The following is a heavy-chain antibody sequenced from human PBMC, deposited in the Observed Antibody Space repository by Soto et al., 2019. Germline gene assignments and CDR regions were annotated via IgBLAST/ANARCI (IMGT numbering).Heavy chain of an antibody. V-gene: IGHV1-3*01. CDR1: GYTFTSYA. Sequence: GASVKVSCKASGYTFTSYAMHWVRQAPGQRLEWMGWINAGNGNTKYSQKFQGRVTITRDTSASTAYMELSSLRSEDTAVYYCARAPKTRNYDFWSGKHNNWFDPWGQGTLVTVSS. D-gene: IGHD3-3*01. CDR3: ARAPKTRNYDFWSGKHNNWFDP. J-gene: IGHJ5*02. CDR2: INAGNGNT.